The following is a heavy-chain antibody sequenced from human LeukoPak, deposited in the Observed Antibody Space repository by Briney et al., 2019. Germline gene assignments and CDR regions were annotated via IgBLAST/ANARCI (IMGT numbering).Heavy chain of an antibody. CDR1: GFTLRSNY. Sequence: PGGSLRLSCSASGFTLRSNYMHWVRQAPGKGLEWVSMIYSGGATYYADSVRGRFTISRDNSMNMLHLQMNSLRVEDTAVYYCARATKAVADFDLWGRGALVTVSS. D-gene: IGHD6-19*01. J-gene: IGHJ2*01. CDR3: ARATKAVADFDL. V-gene: IGHV3-53*01. CDR2: IYSGGAT.